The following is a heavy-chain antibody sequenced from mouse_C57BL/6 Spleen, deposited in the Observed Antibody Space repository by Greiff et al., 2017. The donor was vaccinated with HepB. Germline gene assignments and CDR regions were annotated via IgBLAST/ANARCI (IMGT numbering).Heavy chain of an antibody. CDR3: ARRHYGSSLYAMDY. Sequence: QVQLQQSGPELVKPGASVKLSCKASGYTFTSYDINWVKQRPGQGLEWIGWIYPRDGSTKYNEKFKGKATLTVDTSSSTAYMELHSLTSEDSAVYFCARRHYGSSLYAMDYWGQGTSVTVSS. J-gene: IGHJ4*01. D-gene: IGHD1-1*01. CDR1: GYTFTSYD. CDR2: IYPRDGST. V-gene: IGHV1-85*01.